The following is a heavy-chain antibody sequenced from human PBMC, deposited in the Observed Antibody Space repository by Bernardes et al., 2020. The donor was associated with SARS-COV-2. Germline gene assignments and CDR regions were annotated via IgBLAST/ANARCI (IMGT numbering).Heavy chain of an antibody. V-gene: IGHV3-23*01. CDR1: GFTFSNYA. CDR3: ELGYCTNGVCSPLVY. CDR2: ISGPGRT. D-gene: IGHD2-8*01. Sequence: GESLCLSCAASGFTFSNYAMSWVRQAPGKGLEWVSDISGPGRTYYADSVRGRFTIPRDNAKNSLYLQMNSLSAEDTAVYYCELGYCTNGVCSPLVYWGREPWSP. J-gene: IGHJ4*02.